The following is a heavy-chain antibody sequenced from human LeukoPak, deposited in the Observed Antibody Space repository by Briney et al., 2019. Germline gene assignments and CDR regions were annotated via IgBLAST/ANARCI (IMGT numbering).Heavy chain of an antibody. V-gene: IGHV3-48*02. CDR3: AKSQLELPGYYYYYGMDV. CDR1: GFTFSSYS. CDR2: ISSSSSTI. Sequence: PGGSLRLSCAASGFTFSSYSMNWVRQAPGKGLEWVSYISSSSSTIYYADSVKGRFTISRDNAKNSLYLQMNSLRDEDTAVYYCAKSQLELPGYYYYYGMDVWGQGTTVTVSS. D-gene: IGHD1-7*01. J-gene: IGHJ6*02.